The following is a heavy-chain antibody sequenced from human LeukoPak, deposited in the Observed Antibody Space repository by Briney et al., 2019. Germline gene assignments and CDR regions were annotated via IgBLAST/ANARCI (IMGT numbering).Heavy chain of an antibody. CDR2: ISYDGSNK. J-gene: IGHJ4*02. CDR3: AKDMYSSSWYCFDY. CDR1: GFTFSSYG. Sequence: PGRSLRLSCAASGFTFSSYGMHWVRQAPGKGLEWVAVISYDGSNKYYADSVKGRFTISRDNSKNTLYLQMNSLRAEDTAVYYCAKDMYSSSWYCFDYWGQGTLVTVSS. D-gene: IGHD6-13*01. V-gene: IGHV3-30*18.